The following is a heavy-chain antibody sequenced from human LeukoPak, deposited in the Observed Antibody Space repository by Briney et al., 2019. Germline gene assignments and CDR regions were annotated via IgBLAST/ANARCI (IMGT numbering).Heavy chain of an antibody. CDR3: ARDRIVGATDYYYYGMDV. CDR1: GGSISSGGYY. V-gene: IGHV4-61*08. CDR2: IYYSGST. J-gene: IGHJ6*02. D-gene: IGHD1-26*01. Sequence: SETLSLTCTVSGGSISSGGYYWSWIRQPPGKGLEWIGYIYYSGSTNYNPSLKSRVTISVDTSKNQYSLKLSSVTAADTAVYYCARDRIVGATDYYYYGMDVWGQGTTVTVSS.